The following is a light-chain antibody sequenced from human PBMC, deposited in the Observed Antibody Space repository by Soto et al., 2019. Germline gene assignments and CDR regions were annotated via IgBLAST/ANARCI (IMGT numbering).Light chain of an antibody. Sequence: EVVLTQSPATLSLSPGERATLSCRASQSVGTFLAWYQQKSGQAPRLLIYDASNRATGIPARFSGSGSGTDFTLTISSLEPEDFAVYYRQQCANWPPKWTFGQGTKVDIK. V-gene: IGKV3-11*01. CDR3: QQCANWPPKWT. CDR1: QSVGTF. CDR2: DAS. J-gene: IGKJ1*01.